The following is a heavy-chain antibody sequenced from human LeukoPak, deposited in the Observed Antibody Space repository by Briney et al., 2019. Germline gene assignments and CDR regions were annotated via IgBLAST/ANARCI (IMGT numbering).Heavy chain of an antibody. Sequence: GGSLRLSCAASGFTFSSYSMNWVRQAPGKGLEWVANIKQDGSEKYYVDSVKGRFTISRDNAKNSLYLQMNSLRAEDTAVYYCAKDPGDTYYYDSSGYYYIWGQGTLVTVSS. J-gene: IGHJ4*02. V-gene: IGHV3-7*01. D-gene: IGHD3-22*01. CDR3: AKDPGDTYYYDSSGYYYI. CDR2: IKQDGSEK. CDR1: GFTFSSYS.